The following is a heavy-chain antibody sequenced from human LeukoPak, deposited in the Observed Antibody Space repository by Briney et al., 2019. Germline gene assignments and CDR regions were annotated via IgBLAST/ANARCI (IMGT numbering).Heavy chain of an antibody. CDR1: GYTFISYY. J-gene: IGHJ4*02. CDR3: ARGFGGSYLDY. Sequence: ASVKVSCKASGYTFISYYVHWVRQAPGQGLEWMGIINPGGSSTNCAQKFQGRVTMTRDTSTSTVYMELSSLRSEDTAVYYCARGFGGSYLDYWGQGTLVTVSS. CDR2: INPGGSST. D-gene: IGHD1-26*01. V-gene: IGHV1-46*01.